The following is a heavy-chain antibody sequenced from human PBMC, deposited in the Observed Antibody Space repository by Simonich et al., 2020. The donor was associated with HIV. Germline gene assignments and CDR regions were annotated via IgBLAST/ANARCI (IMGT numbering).Heavy chain of an antibody. J-gene: IGHJ3*02. CDR3: ARRVYSSSGYAFDI. CDR1: GGTFSSYG. CDR2: IIPLFDTT. D-gene: IGHD6-6*01. V-gene: IGHV1-69*01. Sequence: QVQLVQSGAEVKKPGSSVKVSCRASGGTFSSYGLNWVRQAPGQGLEWMGGIIPLFDTTNYAQNFQGRVTITADDSTSTAYMELSSLRSEDTAVYYCARRVYSSSGYAFDIWGQGTMVSVSS.